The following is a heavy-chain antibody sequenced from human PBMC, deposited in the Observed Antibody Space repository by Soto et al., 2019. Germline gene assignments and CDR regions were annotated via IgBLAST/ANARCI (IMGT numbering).Heavy chain of an antibody. V-gene: IGHV1-69*13. CDR2: IIPIFGTA. CDR3: ARDRELPHGKIISYYYYGMDV. D-gene: IGHD1-7*01. Sequence: ASVKVSCKASGGTFSSYAISWVRQAPGQGLEWMGGIIPIFGTANYAQKFQGRVTITADESTSTAYMELSSLRSEDTAVYYCARDRELPHGKIISYYYYGMDVWGQGTTVTVSS. J-gene: IGHJ6*02. CDR1: GGTFSSYA.